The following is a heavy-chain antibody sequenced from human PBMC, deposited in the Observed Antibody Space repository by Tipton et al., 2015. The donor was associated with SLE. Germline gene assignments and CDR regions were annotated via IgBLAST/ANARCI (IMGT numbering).Heavy chain of an antibody. CDR1: GGSFRGYY. D-gene: IGHD6-13*01. V-gene: IGHV4-34*01. CDR2: INHSGST. J-gene: IGHJ6*02. Sequence: TLSLTCAVYGGSFRGYYWSWIRQPPGKGLEWIGEINHSGSTNYNPSLKSRVIISVDTSKNQFSLRLNSVTAADTAVYYCARSPRGGYYYYGMDVWGQGTTVTVSS. CDR3: ARSPRGGYYYYGMDV.